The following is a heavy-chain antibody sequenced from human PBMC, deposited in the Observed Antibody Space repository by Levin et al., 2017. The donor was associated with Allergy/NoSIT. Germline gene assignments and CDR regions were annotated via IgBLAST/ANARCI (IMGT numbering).Heavy chain of an antibody. CDR2: IIPIFGTA. V-gene: IGHV1-69*13. CDR1: GGTFSSYA. J-gene: IGHJ6*03. CDR3: ATQRVTISGYYYMDV. D-gene: IGHD3-9*01. Sequence: ASVKVSCKASGGTFSSYAISWVRQAPGQGLEWMGGIIPIFGTANYAQKFQGRVTITADESTSTAYMELSSLRSEDTAVYYCATQRVTISGYYYMDVWGKGTTVTVSS.